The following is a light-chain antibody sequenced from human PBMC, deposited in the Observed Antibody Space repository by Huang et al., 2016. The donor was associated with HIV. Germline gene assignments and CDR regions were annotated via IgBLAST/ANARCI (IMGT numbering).Light chain of an antibody. CDR1: QSVSRN. CDR3: QQYNNWPPSWT. J-gene: IGKJ1*01. V-gene: IGKV3-15*01. Sequence: EIVMTQSPATLSVSPGERATLSCRASQSVSRNLAWYQQKPAQAPRLLIYDASTRATGIPARFSGSGSGTEFTLTISSLQSEDCAGYYCQQYNNWPPSWTFGQGTKVEIK. CDR2: DAS.